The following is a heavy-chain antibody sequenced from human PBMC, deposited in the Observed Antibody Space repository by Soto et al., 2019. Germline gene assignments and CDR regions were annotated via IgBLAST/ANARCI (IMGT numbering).Heavy chain of an antibody. CDR2: ISYDGSNK. CDR1: GFTFSSYG. V-gene: IGHV3-30*18. Sequence: QVQLVESGGGVVQPGRSLRLSCAASGFTFSSYGMHWVRQAPGKGLEWVAVISYDGSNKYYADSVKGRFTISRDNSKNTLYLQMNSLRAEDTAVYYCAKVYDSSGWNYYNYGTEVWGQGTTVTVCS. D-gene: IGHD6-19*01. J-gene: IGHJ6*02. CDR3: AKVYDSSGWNYYNYGTEV.